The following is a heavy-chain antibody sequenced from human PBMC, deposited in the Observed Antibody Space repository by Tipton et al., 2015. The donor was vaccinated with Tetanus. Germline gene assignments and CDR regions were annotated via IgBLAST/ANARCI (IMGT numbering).Heavy chain of an antibody. CDR2: IYESGTT. J-gene: IGHJ4*02. Sequence: TLSLTCDVSGGSISGGGYSWSWIRQPPGPGKGLEWIGDIYESGTTHDNPSLKSRVTLSLDMSKNHVSLNMNFVTSADTGVYYCARAVRFYYDSSTYYQYYFDSWGQGTLVTVSS. CDR1: GGSISGGGYS. D-gene: IGHD3-22*01. CDR3: ARAVRFYYDSSTYYQYYFDS. V-gene: IGHV4-30-2*01.